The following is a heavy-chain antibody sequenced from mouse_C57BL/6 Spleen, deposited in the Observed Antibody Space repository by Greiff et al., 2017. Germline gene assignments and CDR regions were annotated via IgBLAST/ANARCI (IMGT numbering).Heavy chain of an antibody. J-gene: IGHJ2*01. CDR3: ERGGIHGTPFDY. Sequence: LQKNGAELVRTESSNNQKEKAYGSRLTLSCTHFFHPRPIHFLSFLVNISPSDSETHYNQKFKDKATLTVDKSSSTAYMQLSSLTSEDSAVYYCERGGIHGTPFDYWGQGTTLTVS. V-gene: IGHV1-52*01. CDR2: ISPSDSET. D-gene: IGHD3-3*01. CDR1: GSRLTLSC.